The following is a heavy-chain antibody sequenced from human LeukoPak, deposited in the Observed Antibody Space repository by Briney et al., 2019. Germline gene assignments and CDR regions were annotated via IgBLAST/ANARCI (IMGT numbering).Heavy chain of an antibody. CDR1: GFTFSTYA. V-gene: IGHV3-64D*09. D-gene: IGHD6-6*01. Sequence: GGSLRLSCSASGFTFSTYAMHWVRQAPGKGLGYVSAISGNGDSTYYADSVKGRFTISRDNSKNTLYLQMSSLRSEDTAIYYCVTETYSSSSAGSPLSSYYFDYWGQGTLVTVSS. J-gene: IGHJ4*02. CDR3: VTETYSSSSAGSPLSSYYFDY. CDR2: ISGNGDST.